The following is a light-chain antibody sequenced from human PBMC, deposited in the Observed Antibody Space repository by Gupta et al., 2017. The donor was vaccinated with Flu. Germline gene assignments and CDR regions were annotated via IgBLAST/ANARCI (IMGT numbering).Light chain of an antibody. Sequence: ETELTQSPGTLSLSPGERATLSCRASQSVSSSYLAWYQQKPGQAPRLLIYGASSRATGIPDRFSGSGSGTDFTLTISRLEPEDFAVYYCQQYGSSPPITFGGGTKVEIK. J-gene: IGKJ4*01. V-gene: IGKV3-20*01. CDR2: GAS. CDR3: QQYGSSPPIT. CDR1: QSVSSSY.